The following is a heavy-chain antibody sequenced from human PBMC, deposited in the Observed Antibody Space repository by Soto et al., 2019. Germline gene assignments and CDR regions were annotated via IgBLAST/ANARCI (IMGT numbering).Heavy chain of an antibody. V-gene: IGHV3-72*01. CDR2: TRNKANSYTT. J-gene: IGHJ6*03. D-gene: IGHD2-2*01. Sequence: GGSLRPSCAASGFTFSDHYMAWVRQAPGKGLEGVGRTRNKANSYTTEYAASVKGRFTISRDDSKNSLYLQMNSLKTEDTAVYYCAREVYNCSSTSCYARIYYYYYYMDVWGKGTTVTVSS. CDR1: GFTFSDHY. CDR3: AREVYNCSSTSCYARIYYYYYYMDV.